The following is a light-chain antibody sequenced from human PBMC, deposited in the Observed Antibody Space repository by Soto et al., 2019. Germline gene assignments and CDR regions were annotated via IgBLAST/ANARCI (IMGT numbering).Light chain of an antibody. V-gene: IGLV2-14*01. CDR1: NSDVGGYNY. CDR2: EVS. Sequence: SVLTQPASVSGSPGQSITISCTGTNSDVGGYNYVSWYQQHPGKAPELMIYEVSHRPSGVSNRFSGSKSDNTASLTISGLQAEDEADYYCSSYTSISTLYVFGTGTKVTVL. CDR3: SSYTSISTLYV. J-gene: IGLJ1*01.